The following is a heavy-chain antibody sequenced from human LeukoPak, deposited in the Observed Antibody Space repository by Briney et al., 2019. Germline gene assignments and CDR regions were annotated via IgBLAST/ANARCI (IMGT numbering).Heavy chain of an antibody. CDR2: IYYSGST. Sequence: SETLSLTCTVAGGSISSSSYYWGWLRQPPGKGLEGIGSIYYSGSTYYNPSLKSRVTISVDTSKHQFYLKLSSVTAADTAVYYCARPSGSYSRWFDPWGQGTLVTVSS. CDR1: GGSISSSSYY. V-gene: IGHV4-39*01. CDR3: ARPSGSYSRWFDP. D-gene: IGHD1-26*01. J-gene: IGHJ5*02.